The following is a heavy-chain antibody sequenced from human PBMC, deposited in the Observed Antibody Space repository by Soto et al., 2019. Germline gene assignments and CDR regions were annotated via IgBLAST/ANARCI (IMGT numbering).Heavy chain of an antibody. D-gene: IGHD5-18*01. V-gene: IGHV3-21*01. Sequence: EVQLVESGGGLVKPGGSLRLSCAASGFTFSSYSMNWVRQAPGKGLEWVSSISSSSSYIDYADSVKGRFIISRDNAKNSLYQQMNSLRAEDTAVYYCARDTAMVTNDFDYWGQGTLVTVSS. CDR3: ARDTAMVTNDFDY. J-gene: IGHJ4*02. CDR2: ISSSSSYI. CDR1: GFTFSSYS.